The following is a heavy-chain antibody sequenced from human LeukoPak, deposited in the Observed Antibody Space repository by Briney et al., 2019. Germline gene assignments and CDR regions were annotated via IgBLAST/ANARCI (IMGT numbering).Heavy chain of an antibody. CDR3: VRDRGWSTFDY. V-gene: IGHV3-7*01. D-gene: IGHD6-19*01. J-gene: IGHJ4*02. CDR2: IKEDGSER. CDR1: GFTFSTYW. Sequence: TGGSLRLSCAASGFTFSTYWMSWVRQAPGKGLEWVAKIKEDGSERYYVDSVKGRFTISRDNAKNSLYVQMNSLSAEDTAVYYCVRDRGWSTFDYWSQGTLVTVSS.